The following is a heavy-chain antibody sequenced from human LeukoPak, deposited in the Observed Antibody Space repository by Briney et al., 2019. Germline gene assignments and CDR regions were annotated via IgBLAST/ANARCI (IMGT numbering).Heavy chain of an antibody. CDR2: IKEDGSQK. D-gene: IGHD3-9*01. CDR3: ARNGLRYFDWSYYYYYYMDV. CDR1: GFTLSSYW. Sequence: GSLRLSCAASGFTLSSYWMSWVRQAPGKGLEWVANIKEDGSQKYYVDSVKGRFTISKDNAKNSLYLQMNSLRAEDTAVYYCARNGLRYFDWSYYYYYYMDVWGKGTTVTVSS. J-gene: IGHJ6*03. V-gene: IGHV3-7*01.